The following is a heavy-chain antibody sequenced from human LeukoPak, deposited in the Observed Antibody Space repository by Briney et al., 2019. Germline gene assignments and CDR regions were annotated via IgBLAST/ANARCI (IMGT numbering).Heavy chain of an antibody. V-gene: IGHV3-7*01. D-gene: IGHD3-16*01. J-gene: IGHJ4*02. CDR1: GFTVSNCW. Sequence: PGGSLRLSCAASGFTVSNCWMRWVRQAPGKGLEWVANMNPDGSDKNYVDSVKGRFTISRDNAKNTLYLQMNSLRAEDTAVYYCARSFDYVWGRDWGQGTLVTVSS. CDR3: ARSFDYVWGRD. CDR2: MNPDGSDK.